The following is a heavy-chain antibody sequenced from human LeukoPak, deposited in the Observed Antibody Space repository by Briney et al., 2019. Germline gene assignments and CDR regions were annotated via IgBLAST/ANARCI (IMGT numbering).Heavy chain of an antibody. V-gene: IGHV3-30*04. CDR3: ARVGFPGIAAAGTFDY. Sequence: GGSLRLSCAASGFTFSSYAMHWVRQAPGKGLEWVAVISYDGSNKYYADSVKGRFTISRDNSKNTLYLRMNSLRAEDTAVYYCARVGFPGIAAAGTFDYWGQGTLVTVSS. CDR1: GFTFSSYA. D-gene: IGHD6-13*01. J-gene: IGHJ4*02. CDR2: ISYDGSNK.